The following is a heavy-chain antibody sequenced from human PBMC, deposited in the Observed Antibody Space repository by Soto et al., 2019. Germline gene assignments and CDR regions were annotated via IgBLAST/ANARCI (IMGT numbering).Heavy chain of an antibody. V-gene: IGHV1-18*01. CDR2: ISAYDGNT. J-gene: IGHJ4*02. Sequence: ASVNVSCKASGYTFPSYGISWVRQAPGQGLEWMGWISAYDGNTNYAQKLQGRVTMATDTSTSTAYMELRSLRSDDTTVYYCARDRLLIAVGDSDYWGQGTLVTVSS. CDR3: ARDRLLIAVGDSDY. D-gene: IGHD6-19*01. CDR1: GYTFPSYG.